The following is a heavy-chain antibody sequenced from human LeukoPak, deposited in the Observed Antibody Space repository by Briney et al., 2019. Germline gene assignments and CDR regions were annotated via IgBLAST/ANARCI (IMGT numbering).Heavy chain of an antibody. Sequence: PSETLSLTCTVSGGSISSSIYYWGWIRQPPGKELEWIGSIYYSGSTYYNPSLKSRVTISVDTSKNQFSLKLSSVTAADTAVYYCARHSPTPFDYWGQGTLVTVSS. CDR3: ARHSPTPFDY. V-gene: IGHV4-39*01. CDR2: IYYSGST. J-gene: IGHJ4*02. CDR1: GGSISSSIYY.